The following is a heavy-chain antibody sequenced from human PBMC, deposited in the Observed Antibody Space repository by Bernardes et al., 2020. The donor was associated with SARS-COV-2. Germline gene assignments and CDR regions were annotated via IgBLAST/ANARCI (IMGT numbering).Heavy chain of an antibody. D-gene: IGHD3-16*02. CDR1: GFTFSSYW. V-gene: IGHV3-74*01. J-gene: IGHJ4*02. CDR2: INPDRSSI. CDR3: ARAGFYRFDY. Sequence: GGSLRLSCEASGFTFSSYWMHWVRRAPGKGLVWVSRINPDRSSISYADSVKGRFTISRDNAKNTLYLQMNSLSAEDTAVYYCARAGFYRFDYWGQGTLVTVSS.